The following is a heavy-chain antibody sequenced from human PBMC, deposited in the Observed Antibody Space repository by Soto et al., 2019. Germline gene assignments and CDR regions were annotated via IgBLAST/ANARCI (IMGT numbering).Heavy chain of an antibody. CDR2: IYHSGST. CDR1: GYSISSGYY. D-gene: IGHD6-13*01. V-gene: IGHV4-38-2*01. Sequence: PSETLSLTCAVSGYSISSGYYWGWIRQSPGKGLEWIGGIYHSGSTYYNPSLKSRVIISVDTSKNQFSLKLSSVTAADTAVYYCARLAPIAAADGMDVWGQGTTVTVSS. J-gene: IGHJ6*02. CDR3: ARLAPIAAADGMDV.